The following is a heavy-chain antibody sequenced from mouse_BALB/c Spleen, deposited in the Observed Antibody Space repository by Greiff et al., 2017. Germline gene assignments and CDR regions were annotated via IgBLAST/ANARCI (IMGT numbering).Heavy chain of an antibody. J-gene: IGHJ4*01. CDR3: ARSGGNGEYYYAMDY. D-gene: IGHD2-1*01. V-gene: IGHV1-4*01. Sequence: QVQLQQSGAELARPGASVKMSCKASGYTFTSYTMHWVKQRPGQGLEWIGYINPSSGYTNYNQKFKDKATLTADKSSSTAYMQLSSLTSEDSAVYYCARSGGNGEYYYAMDYWGQGTSVTVSS. CDR2: INPSSGYT. CDR1: GYTFTSYT.